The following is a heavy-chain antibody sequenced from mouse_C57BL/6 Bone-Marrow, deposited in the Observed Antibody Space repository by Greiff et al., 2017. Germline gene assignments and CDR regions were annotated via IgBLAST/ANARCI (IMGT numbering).Heavy chain of an antibody. J-gene: IGHJ3*01. CDR3: ARSDDYDGWFAY. CDR2: IHPNSGST. CDR1: GYTFTSYW. Sequence: QVQLQQPGAELVKPGASVKLSCKASGYTFTSYWMHWVKQRPGQGLEWIGMIHPNSGSTNYNEKFKSKATLTVDKSSSTAYMQLSSLTSEDSAVYYCARSDDYDGWFAYRGQGTLVTVSA. D-gene: IGHD2-4*01. V-gene: IGHV1-64*01.